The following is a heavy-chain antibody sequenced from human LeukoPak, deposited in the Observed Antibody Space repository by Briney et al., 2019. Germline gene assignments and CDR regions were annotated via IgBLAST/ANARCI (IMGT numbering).Heavy chain of an antibody. CDR1: GFTFSSYA. CDR2: ISYDGSNK. CDR3: AKEYSSSWYRNSGY. D-gene: IGHD6-13*01. V-gene: IGHV3-30-3*01. Sequence: GGSLRLSCAASGFTFSSYAMHWVRQAPGKGLEWVAVISYDGSNKYYADSVKGRFTIPRDNSKNTLCLQMNSLRAEDTAVYYCAKEYSSSWYRNSGYWGQGTLVTVSS. J-gene: IGHJ4*02.